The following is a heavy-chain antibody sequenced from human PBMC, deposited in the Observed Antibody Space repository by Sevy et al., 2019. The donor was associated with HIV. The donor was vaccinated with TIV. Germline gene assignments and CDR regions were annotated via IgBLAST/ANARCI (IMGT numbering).Heavy chain of an antibody. D-gene: IGHD3-10*01. V-gene: IGHV3-21*01. J-gene: IGHJ6*02. CDR3: ARMDYGSQINYTGYYGMDV. CDR2: VDPSSAYI. Sequence: GGCLRLSCAASRFTFRGYPMNWVRQAPGKGLEWVSYVDPSSAYIYYADSVKGRFTISRDDAKNSLYLQMNSLRAEDTAVYHCARMDYGSQINYTGYYGMDVWGQGTTVTVSS. CDR1: RFTFRGYP.